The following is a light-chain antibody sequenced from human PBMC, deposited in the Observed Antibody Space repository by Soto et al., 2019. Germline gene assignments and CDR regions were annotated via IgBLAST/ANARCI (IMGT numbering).Light chain of an antibody. CDR1: QTISSW. V-gene: IGKV1-5*03. CDR3: QQYNTYRTWT. Sequence: DIQMTQSPSTLPASVGDRVTITCRASQTISSWLAWYQQKPGKAPKLLIYKASSLQSGVPSRFSGSGFGTEFTLTISGLQPDDFATYYCQQYNTYRTWTFGQGTKVDIK. J-gene: IGKJ1*01. CDR2: KAS.